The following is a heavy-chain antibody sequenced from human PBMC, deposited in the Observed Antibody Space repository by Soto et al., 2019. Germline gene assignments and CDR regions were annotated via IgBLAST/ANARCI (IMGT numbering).Heavy chain of an antibody. CDR2: IGSTGVST. CDR3: ARSPDWDRWYFDY. CDR1: GFIFSSYA. Sequence: GGSLRLSCAASGFIFSSYAMNWVRQAPGKGLEWVSGIGSTGVSTYYADSVKGRFTISRDNSKNMLYLHMDSLRAEDTAVYYWARSPDWDRWYFDYWGQGTQVTVSS. D-gene: IGHD3-9*01. V-gene: IGHV3-23*01. J-gene: IGHJ4*02.